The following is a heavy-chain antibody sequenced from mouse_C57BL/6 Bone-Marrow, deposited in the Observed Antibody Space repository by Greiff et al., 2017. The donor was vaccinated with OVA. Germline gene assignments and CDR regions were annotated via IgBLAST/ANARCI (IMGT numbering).Heavy chain of an antibody. CDR3: TGQGRAYYSKVFAY. V-gene: IGHV6-3*01. CDR1: GFTFSNYW. CDR2: IRLKSDNYAT. Sequence: EVMLVESGGGLVQPGGSMKLSCVASGFTFSNYWMNLVRQSPEKGLEWVAQIRLKSDNYATHYAESVKGRFTISRDDSKSSVYLQMNNLRAEDTGIYYCTGQGRAYYSKVFAYWGQGTLVTVSA. J-gene: IGHJ3*01. D-gene: IGHD2-5*01.